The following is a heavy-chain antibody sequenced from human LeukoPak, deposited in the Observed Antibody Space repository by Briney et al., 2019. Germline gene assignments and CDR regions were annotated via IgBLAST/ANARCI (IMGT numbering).Heavy chain of an antibody. CDR1: EFSVGSNY. CDR2: IYSGGST. Sequence: GGSLRLSCAASEFSVGSNYMTWVRQAPGKGLEWVSLIYSGGSTYYADSVKGRFTISRDNSKNTLYLQMNSLRAEDTAVYYCARGDPGYSYGRTKYFDYWGQGTLVTVSS. J-gene: IGHJ4*02. D-gene: IGHD5-18*01. V-gene: IGHV3-66*01. CDR3: ARGDPGYSYGRTKYFDY.